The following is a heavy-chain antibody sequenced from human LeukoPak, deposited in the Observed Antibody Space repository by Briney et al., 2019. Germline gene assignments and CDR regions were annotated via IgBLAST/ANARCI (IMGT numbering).Heavy chain of an antibody. CDR3: AGATAMVTPDVFDY. V-gene: IGHV4-34*01. D-gene: IGHD5-18*01. Sequence: PSETLSLTCAVYGGSFSGYYWSWIRQPPGKGLEWIGEINHSGSTNYNPSLKSRVTISVDTSKNQFSLKLSSVTAADTAVYYCAGATAMVTPDVFDYWGQGTLVTVSS. J-gene: IGHJ4*02. CDR2: INHSGST. CDR1: GGSFSGYY.